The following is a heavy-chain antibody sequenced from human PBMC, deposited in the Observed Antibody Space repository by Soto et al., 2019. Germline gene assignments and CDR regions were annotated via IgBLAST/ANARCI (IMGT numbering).Heavy chain of an antibody. D-gene: IGHD6-19*01. Sequence: QVQLQQWGAGLLKPSETLSLTCAVYGGSFSSYYWIWIRQPPGKGLEWIGEINHSGSTNYNPSLKSRVTISVDTSKNQFSLKLSSVTAADTAVYYCARAVAATGGYYYGMDVWGQGTTLTVSS. CDR1: GGSFSSYY. V-gene: IGHV4-34*01. CDR2: INHSGST. J-gene: IGHJ6*02. CDR3: ARAVAATGGYYYGMDV.